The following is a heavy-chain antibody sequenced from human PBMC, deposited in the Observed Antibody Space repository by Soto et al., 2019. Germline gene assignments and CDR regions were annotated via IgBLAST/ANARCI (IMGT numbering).Heavy chain of an antibody. CDR3: AGGIAAGPLGY. CDR1: GGSISSGGYS. CDR2: IYHSGST. Sequence: QLQLQESGSGLVKPSQTLSLTCAVSGGSISSGGYSWSWIRQPPGKGLEWIGYIYHSGSTYYNPALKRRVTISADRSKNQVSLRLSSVTAADTAVYYCAGGIAAGPLGYWGQGTLVTVSS. V-gene: IGHV4-30-2*01. D-gene: IGHD2-15*01. J-gene: IGHJ4*02.